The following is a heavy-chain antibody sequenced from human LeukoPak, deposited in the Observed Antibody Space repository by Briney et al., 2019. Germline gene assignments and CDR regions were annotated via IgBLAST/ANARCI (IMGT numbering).Heavy chain of an antibody. D-gene: IGHD6-13*01. Sequence: KLGESLKISCKGSGYSFTSYWIGWARQMPGKGLEWMGIIYPGDSDTRYSPSFQGQVTISADKSISTAYLQWSSLKASDTAMYYCARHAWYGRSSSWYQIHGGYYYYYMDVWGKGTTVTVSS. V-gene: IGHV5-51*01. CDR2: IYPGDSDT. CDR1: GYSFTSYW. CDR3: ARHAWYGRSSSWYQIHGGYYYYYMDV. J-gene: IGHJ6*03.